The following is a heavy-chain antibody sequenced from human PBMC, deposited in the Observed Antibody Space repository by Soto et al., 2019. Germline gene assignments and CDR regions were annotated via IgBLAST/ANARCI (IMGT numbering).Heavy chain of an antibody. CDR1: GGTISRYY. Sequence: SETLSLTCTVSGGTISRYYWSWIRQPPGKGLEWIGYMYNTGSTVYNPSLKSRVTISVDTSKNQFSLKVNSVTAADTAVYYCARRAVVAVTGSLDNWLDPWGQGILVTVSS. CDR2: MYNTGST. J-gene: IGHJ5*02. CDR3: ARRAVVAVTGSLDNWLDP. V-gene: IGHV4-59*01. D-gene: IGHD2-21*01.